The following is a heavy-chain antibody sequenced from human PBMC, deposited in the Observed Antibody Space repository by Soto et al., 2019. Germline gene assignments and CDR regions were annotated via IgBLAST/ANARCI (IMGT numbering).Heavy chain of an antibody. V-gene: IGHV3-30*18. CDR1: GFTFSSYG. Sequence: GGSLRLSCAASGFTFSSYGMHWVRQAPGKGLEWVAVISYDGSNKYYADSVKGRFTISRDNSKNTLYLQMNSLRAEDTAVYYCAKDLGFASSSSLIDYWGQGTLVTVSS. CDR3: AKDLGFASSSSLIDY. CDR2: ISYDGSNK. D-gene: IGHD6-6*01. J-gene: IGHJ4*02.